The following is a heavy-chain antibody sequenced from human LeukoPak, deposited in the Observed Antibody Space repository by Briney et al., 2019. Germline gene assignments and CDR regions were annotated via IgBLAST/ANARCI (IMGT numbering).Heavy chain of an antibody. Sequence: GESLKISCKGSGYSFISYWIGWVRQMPGKGLEWMGIIYPGDSDTRYSPSFQGQVTISADKSISTAYLQWSSLKASDTAMYYCASSNVYYDSSGFFDYWGQGTLVTVSS. CDR1: GYSFISYW. D-gene: IGHD3-22*01. J-gene: IGHJ4*02. CDR3: ASSNVYYDSSGFFDY. CDR2: IYPGDSDT. V-gene: IGHV5-51*01.